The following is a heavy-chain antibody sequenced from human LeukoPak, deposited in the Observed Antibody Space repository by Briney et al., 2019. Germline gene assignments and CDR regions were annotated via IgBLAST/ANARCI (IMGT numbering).Heavy chain of an antibody. CDR2: MNPNGGNT. CDR3: ARGRIAARGFDP. V-gene: IGHV1-8*01. Sequence: ASVKVSCKASGYTFTSYDINWVRQATGQGLEWMGWMNPNGGNTGYAQKFQGRVTMTRNTSISTAYMELSSLRSEDTAVYYCARGRIAARGFDPWGQGTLVTVSS. D-gene: IGHD6-6*01. J-gene: IGHJ5*02. CDR1: GYTFTSYD.